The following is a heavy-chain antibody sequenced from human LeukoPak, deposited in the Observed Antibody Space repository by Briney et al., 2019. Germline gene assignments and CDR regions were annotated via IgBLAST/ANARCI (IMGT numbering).Heavy chain of an antibody. Sequence: PGGSLRLSCAASGFTFSHYWMSWVRQAPGKGLEWVANIKSDGTEKYYLDSVKGRFTISRDNAKNSLYLQMNSLRAEDTALYYCARWGAYSSGWDYCGQGTLVTVSS. J-gene: IGHJ4*02. CDR2: IKSDGTEK. D-gene: IGHD6-19*01. CDR3: ARWGAYSSGWDY. CDR1: GFTFSHYW. V-gene: IGHV3-7*03.